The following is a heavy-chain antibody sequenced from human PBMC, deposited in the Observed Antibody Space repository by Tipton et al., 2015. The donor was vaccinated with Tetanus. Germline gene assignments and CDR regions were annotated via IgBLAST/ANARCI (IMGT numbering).Heavy chain of an antibody. Sequence: QLVQSGAEVKRPGASVRVSCKTSGYTFPDYGIVWVRQAPGQGLEWMAWITAYNGNTYTARKVQGRLAMTTDTSTNTAYMELRGLTSDDTAVYYCARRGGYSGCARPRYFDHWGQGTLVTVSS. V-gene: IGHV1-18*01. CDR2: ITAYNGNT. CDR1: GYTFPDYG. D-gene: IGHD5-12*01. CDR3: ARRGGYSGCARPRYFDH. J-gene: IGHJ5*02.